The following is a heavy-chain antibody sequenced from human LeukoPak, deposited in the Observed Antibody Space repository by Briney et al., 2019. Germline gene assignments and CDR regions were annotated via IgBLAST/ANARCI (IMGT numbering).Heavy chain of an antibody. CDR3: ARVGGTNYYYYGMDV. D-gene: IGHD4-23*01. Sequence: SETLSLTCTVSGGSISSYYWSWIRQPPGKGLEWIGYIYYSGSTNYNPSLKSRVAISVDTSKNQFSLKLSSVTAADTAVYYCARVGGTNYYYYGMDVWGQGTTVTVSS. V-gene: IGHV4-59*01. CDR2: IYYSGST. J-gene: IGHJ6*02. CDR1: GGSISSYY.